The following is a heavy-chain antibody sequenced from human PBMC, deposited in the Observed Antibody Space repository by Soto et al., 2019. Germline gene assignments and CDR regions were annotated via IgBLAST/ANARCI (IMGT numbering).Heavy chain of an antibody. V-gene: IGHV3-9*01. Sequence: VQLVESGGGLVQPGRSLRLSCAASGFTFDDYAMHWVRQAPGKGLEWVSGISWNSGSIGYADSVKGRFTISRDNAKNSLYLQMNSLRAEDTALYYCAKDTQRKVVAATVLGHWGQGTLVTVSS. D-gene: IGHD2-15*01. CDR1: GFTFDDYA. CDR3: AKDTQRKVVAATVLGH. J-gene: IGHJ4*02. CDR2: ISWNSGSI.